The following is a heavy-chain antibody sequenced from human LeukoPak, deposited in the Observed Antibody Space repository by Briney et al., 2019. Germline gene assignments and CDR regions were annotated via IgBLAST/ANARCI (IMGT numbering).Heavy chain of an antibody. CDR1: GLPFSSYS. V-gene: IGHV3-21*01. CDR3: ARERALDY. Sequence: PGGSLSLSCGPSGLPFSSYSMNWVRQAPGEGLEWVSSISSSSSYIYYADSVKGRFTISRDNAKNSLYLQMNSLRAEDTAVYYCARERALDYWGQGTLVTVSS. CDR2: ISSSSSYI. J-gene: IGHJ4*02.